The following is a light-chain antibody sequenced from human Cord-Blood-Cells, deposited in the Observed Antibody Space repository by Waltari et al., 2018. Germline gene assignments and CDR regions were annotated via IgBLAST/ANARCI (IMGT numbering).Light chain of an antibody. V-gene: IGKV3-20*01. CDR1: QSVSSSY. CDR2: GAS. CDR3: QQYGSSPDT. J-gene: IGKJ2*01. Sequence: EIVLTQSPGTLSLSPGERATLSCRASQSVSSSYLAWYQQKPGQAPRLLIYGASSRATGIPDRFSGSGSVTDLTLTISRLEPEDFAVYYCQQYGSSPDTVGQGTKLEIK.